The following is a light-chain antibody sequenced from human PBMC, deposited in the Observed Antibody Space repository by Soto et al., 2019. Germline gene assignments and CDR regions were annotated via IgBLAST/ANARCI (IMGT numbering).Light chain of an antibody. V-gene: IGLV1-44*01. CDR2: SHN. CDR3: AAWDDSLNGYV. J-gene: IGLJ1*01. Sequence: QLVLTQPPSASGTPGQRVTISCSGSSSNIGNNAVNWYQQLPGTAPKLLIYSHNQRPSGVPDRFSGSKSGTSASLAISGLQSEDEADYYCAAWDDSLNGYVFGTGTKLTVL. CDR1: SSNIGNNA.